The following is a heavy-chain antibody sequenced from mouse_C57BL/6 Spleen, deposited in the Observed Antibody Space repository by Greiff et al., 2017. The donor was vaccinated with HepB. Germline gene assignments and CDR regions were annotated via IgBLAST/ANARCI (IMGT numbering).Heavy chain of an antibody. D-gene: IGHD2-4*01. CDR2: INPGSGGT. V-gene: IGHV1-54*01. Sequence: QVHVKQSGAELVRPGTSVKVSCKASGYAFTNYLIEWVKQRPGQGLEWIGVINPGSGGTNYNEKFKGKATLTADKSSSTAYMQLSSLTSEDSAVYFCARLPNYDYDGYYFDYWGQGTTLTVSS. J-gene: IGHJ2*01. CDR1: GYAFTNYL. CDR3: ARLPNYDYDGYYFDY.